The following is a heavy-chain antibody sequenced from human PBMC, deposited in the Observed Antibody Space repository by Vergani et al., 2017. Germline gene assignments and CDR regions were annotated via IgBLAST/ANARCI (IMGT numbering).Heavy chain of an antibody. D-gene: IGHD5-12*01. Sequence: EVQLLESGGGLVQPGGSLRLSCVASGFTFSSYAMSWVRQVPGKGLEWVSGISGSGGNTYYANSVKGRFTISRDSSKNTLYLQMNSLSAGDTAVYYCAKANPRNSGYDYLYYYHAMDVWGQGTTVTVSS. CDR1: GFTFSSYA. CDR2: ISGSGGNT. V-gene: IGHV3-23*01. CDR3: AKANPRNSGYDYLYYYHAMDV. J-gene: IGHJ6*02.